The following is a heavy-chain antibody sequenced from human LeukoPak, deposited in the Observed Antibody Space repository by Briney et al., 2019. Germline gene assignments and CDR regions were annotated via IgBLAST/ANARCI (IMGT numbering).Heavy chain of an antibody. CDR1: GYTFTSYY. CDR2: INPSGGST. D-gene: IGHD3-16*02. Sequence: GASVKVSCKASGYTFTSYYMHWVRQAPGQGLEWMGIINPSGGSTSYAQKFQGRVTMTRDTSTSTVYMELSSLRSEDTAVYYCARDEPYYDYVWGSYRYNWFDPWGQGTLVTVSS. V-gene: IGHV1-46*01. CDR3: ARDEPYYDYVWGSYRYNWFDP. J-gene: IGHJ5*02.